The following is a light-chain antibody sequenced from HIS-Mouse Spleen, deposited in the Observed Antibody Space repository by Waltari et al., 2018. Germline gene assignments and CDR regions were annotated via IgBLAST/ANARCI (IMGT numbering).Light chain of an antibody. CDR2: EVS. Sequence: QSALTQPPSVSGSPGQSVPISCPGTRSYVVSYTRVSWYQQPPGTATKLMIYEVSNRPSGVPDRFAGSKSGNTASLTISGLQAEDEADYYCSSYTSSSTVFGTGTKVTVL. J-gene: IGLJ1*01. CDR1: RSYVVSYTR. CDR3: SSYTSSSTV. V-gene: IGLV2-18*02.